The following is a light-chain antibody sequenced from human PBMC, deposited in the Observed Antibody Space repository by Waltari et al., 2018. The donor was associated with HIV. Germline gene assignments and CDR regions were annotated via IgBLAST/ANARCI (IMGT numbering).Light chain of an antibody. CDR2: AAS. Sequence: EIVLTQSPATLSLSPGERATLSCRASQSVSTNLAWYQHKPGQAPRLLIYAASNMATGIPARFSGSGSGTDFILTISSLEPEDFAIYYCQQRTNWPLTFGAGTKVEIK. CDR1: QSVSTN. CDR3: QQRTNWPLT. V-gene: IGKV3-11*01. J-gene: IGKJ4*01.